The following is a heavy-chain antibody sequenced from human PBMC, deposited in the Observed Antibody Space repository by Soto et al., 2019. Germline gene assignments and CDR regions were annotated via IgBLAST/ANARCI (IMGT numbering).Heavy chain of an antibody. CDR3: ARRPSSYYGMDV. J-gene: IGHJ6*02. Sequence: PGESLKISCNGSAYTFTSYWIGWVRQMPGKGLEWMGIIYPGDSDTRYSPSFQGQVTISADKSISTAYLQWSSLKASDAAIYYCARRPSSYYGMDVWGQGTTVTVSS. V-gene: IGHV5-51*01. CDR1: AYTFTSYW. CDR2: IYPGDSDT.